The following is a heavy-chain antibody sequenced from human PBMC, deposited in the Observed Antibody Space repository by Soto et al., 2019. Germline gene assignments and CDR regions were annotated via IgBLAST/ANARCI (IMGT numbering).Heavy chain of an antibody. V-gene: IGHV3-30-3*01. Sequence: PGGSPRLSCAASGFTFSSYAMHWVRQAPGKGLEWVAVISYDGSNKYYADSVKGRFTISRDNSKNTLYLQMNSLRAEDTAVYYCARELVGATYYYYGMDVWGQGTTVTVSS. CDR1: GFTFSSYA. J-gene: IGHJ6*02. CDR3: ARELVGATYYYYGMDV. CDR2: ISYDGSNK. D-gene: IGHD1-26*01.